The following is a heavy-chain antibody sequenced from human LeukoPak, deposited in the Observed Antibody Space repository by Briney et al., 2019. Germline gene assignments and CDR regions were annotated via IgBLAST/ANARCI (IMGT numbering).Heavy chain of an antibody. CDR1: GLTFRTYA. J-gene: IGHJ6*03. CDR3: ARVLRYCSGGNCYSGGLGYMDV. CDR2: ISRSGSTK. V-gene: IGHV3-11*01. D-gene: IGHD2-15*01. Sequence: GGSLRLSCAASGLTFRTYAMRWIRQAPGKGLEWVSSISRSGSTKYYADSVKGRFTISRDNAKNSLFLQMNSLRAEDTAVYYCARVLRYCSGGNCYSGGLGYMDVWGKGTTVTISS.